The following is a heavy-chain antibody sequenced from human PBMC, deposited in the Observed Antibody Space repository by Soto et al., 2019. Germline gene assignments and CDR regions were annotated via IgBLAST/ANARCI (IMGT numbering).Heavy chain of an antibody. Sequence: EVQLLQSGGGLVQPWGSLRLSCAASGFPFSSYAMSWVRQAPGEGLEWVSVISGSGVSTYHADSVKGRFTISRDNSNNTLDLQMNSLRAEDTAVYYCAKLPARLSYFGYWGQGNLVTVSS. D-gene: IGHD6-6*01. CDR1: GFPFSSYA. CDR3: AKLPARLSYFGY. CDR2: ISGSGVST. J-gene: IGHJ4*02. V-gene: IGHV3-23*01.